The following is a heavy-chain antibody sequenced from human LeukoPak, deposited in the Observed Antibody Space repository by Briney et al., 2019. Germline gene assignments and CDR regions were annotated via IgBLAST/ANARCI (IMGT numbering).Heavy chain of an antibody. D-gene: IGHD3-9*01. CDR2: ISGYNGNT. Sequence: ASVKVSCKASGYTFTSYGISWVRQAPGQGLEWMGWISGYNGNTNYAQKFQGRVTMTTDTSTSTAYMELRSLTYDDTAVYYCAREVLTGYPYYYYYYMDVWGKGTTVTVSS. CDR1: GYTFTSYG. CDR3: AREVLTGYPYYYYYYMDV. J-gene: IGHJ6*03. V-gene: IGHV1-18*01.